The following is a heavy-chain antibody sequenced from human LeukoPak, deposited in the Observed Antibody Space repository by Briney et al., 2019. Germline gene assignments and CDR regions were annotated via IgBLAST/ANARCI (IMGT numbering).Heavy chain of an antibody. CDR1: GFTFSSYG. D-gene: IGHD3-22*01. CDR3: ARARPSYYYDSSGPDDY. J-gene: IGHJ4*02. V-gene: IGHV3-30*03. CDR2: ISYDGSEK. Sequence: GGSLRLSCAASGFTFSSYGMHWVRQAPGKGLEWVAVISYDGSEKYYADSVKGRFTISRDNSKNTLYLQMNSLGAEDTAVYYCARARPSYYYDSSGPDDYWGQGTLVTVSS.